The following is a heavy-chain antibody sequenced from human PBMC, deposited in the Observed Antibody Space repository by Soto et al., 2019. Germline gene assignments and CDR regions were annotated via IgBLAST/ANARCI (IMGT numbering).Heavy chain of an antibody. CDR1: GITFSGSA. J-gene: IGHJ6*02. Sequence: EVQLVESGGGLVQPGGSLKLSCAASGITFSGSAIHWVRQASGKGLEWVGRITDKTNNYATAYAASVNGRFTVSRDDSKNTAYLQMNSLTTEATAVYFCARLQNGMDVWGQGTTVTVS. CDR3: ARLQNGMDV. CDR2: ITDKTNNYAT. V-gene: IGHV3-73*02.